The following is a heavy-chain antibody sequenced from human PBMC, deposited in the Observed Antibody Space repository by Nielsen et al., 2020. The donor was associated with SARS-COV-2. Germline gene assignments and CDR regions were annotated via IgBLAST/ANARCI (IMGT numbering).Heavy chain of an antibody. CDR1: GFTFSSYA. V-gene: IGHV3-30-3*01. CDR2: ISYDGSNK. CDR3: ARARLLWFGELFSGGMDV. J-gene: IGHJ6*02. D-gene: IGHD3-10*01. Sequence: GESLKISCAAPGFTFSSYAMHWVRQAPGKGLEWVAVISYDGSNKYYADSVKGRFTISRDNSKNTLYLQMNSLRAEDTAVYYCARARLLWFGELFSGGMDVWGQGTTVTVSS.